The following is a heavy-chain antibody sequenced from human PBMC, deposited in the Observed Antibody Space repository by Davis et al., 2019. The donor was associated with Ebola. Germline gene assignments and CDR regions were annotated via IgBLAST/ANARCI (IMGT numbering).Heavy chain of an antibody. CDR1: GFTFRSCG. D-gene: IGHD7-27*01. Sequence: PGGSLRLSCATGGFTFRSCGMHWVRQAPGKGLEWVAVIWSDGTRTHYADSVKGRFTISRDNSMNTLYLQMNSLRAEDTALYYCATDPNPLTGGGVEDAFDIWGRGTMVTVSS. CDR3: ATDPNPLTGGGVEDAFDI. V-gene: IGHV3-33*01. J-gene: IGHJ3*02. CDR2: IWSDGTRT.